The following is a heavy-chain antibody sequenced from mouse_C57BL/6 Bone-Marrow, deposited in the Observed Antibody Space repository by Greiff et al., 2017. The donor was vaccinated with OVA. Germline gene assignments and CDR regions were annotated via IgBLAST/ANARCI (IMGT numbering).Heavy chain of an antibody. D-gene: IGHD1-1*02. V-gene: IGHV5-12*01. CDR2: ISNGGGST. CDR1: GFTFSDYY. Sequence: EVKLVESGGDLVKPGGSLKLSCAASGFTFSDYYMYWVRQTPEKRLEWVAYISNGGGSTYYPDTVKGRFTISRDNAKNTLYLQMSRLKSEDTAMYYCARRGDGVDYWGQGTTLTVSS. J-gene: IGHJ2*01. CDR3: ARRGDGVDY.